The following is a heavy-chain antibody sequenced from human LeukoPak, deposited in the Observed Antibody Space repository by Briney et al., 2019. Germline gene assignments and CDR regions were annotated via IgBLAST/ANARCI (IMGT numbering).Heavy chain of an antibody. Sequence: RAGGSLRLSCAASGFTFSSYSMNWVRQAPGKGLEWVSSISSSSSYIYYADSVKGRFTISRDNAKNSLYLQMNSLRSDDTAVYYCARDQVQYSYGYLWGSTITGEYYMDVWGKGTTVTIPS. D-gene: IGHD5-18*01. V-gene: IGHV3-21*04. CDR1: GFTFSSYS. J-gene: IGHJ6*03. CDR3: ARDQVQYSYGYLWGSTITGEYYMDV. CDR2: ISSSSSYI.